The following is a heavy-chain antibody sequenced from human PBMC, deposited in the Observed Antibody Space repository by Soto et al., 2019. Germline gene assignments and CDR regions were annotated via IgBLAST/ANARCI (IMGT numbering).Heavy chain of an antibody. D-gene: IGHD6-19*01. CDR1: GFTFSSYW. Sequence: GGSLRLSCAASGFTFSSYWVHWVRQVPGKGLVWVSRITSDGRSTSYADSVKGRFTISRHNSKNTLYLQMNSLRPEDSAVYYCARGAGYSSGWYDYWGQGTLVTVSS. J-gene: IGHJ4*02. CDR3: ARGAGYSSGWYDY. V-gene: IGHV3-74*01. CDR2: ITSDGRST.